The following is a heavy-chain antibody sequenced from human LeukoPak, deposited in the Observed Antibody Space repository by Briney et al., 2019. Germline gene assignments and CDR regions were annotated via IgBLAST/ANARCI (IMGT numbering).Heavy chain of an antibody. CDR3: ARRYGGNSRVRYFDY. CDR1: GYSISSGYY. J-gene: IGHJ4*02. D-gene: IGHD4-23*01. Sequence: SETLSLTCAVSGYSISSGYYWGWIRQPPGKGLEWIGSIYHSGSTYYNPSLKSRVTISVDTTKNQFSLKLSSVTAADTAVYYCARRYGGNSRVRYFDYWGQGTLVTVSS. CDR2: IYHSGST. V-gene: IGHV4-38-2*01.